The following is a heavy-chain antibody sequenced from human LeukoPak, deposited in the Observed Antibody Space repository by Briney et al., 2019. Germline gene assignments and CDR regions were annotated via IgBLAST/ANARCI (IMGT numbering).Heavy chain of an antibody. Sequence: PSETLSLTCTVSGGSISIDYWSWIRQPPGKGLEWIGYIHYSGSTNYNPSLKSRVTMSVDTSKNQFSLKLSSVTAADTAVYYCARHQDYGDYALDYWGQGTLVTVSS. V-gene: IGHV4-59*08. CDR1: GGSISIDY. J-gene: IGHJ4*02. D-gene: IGHD4-17*01. CDR2: IHYSGST. CDR3: ARHQDYGDYALDY.